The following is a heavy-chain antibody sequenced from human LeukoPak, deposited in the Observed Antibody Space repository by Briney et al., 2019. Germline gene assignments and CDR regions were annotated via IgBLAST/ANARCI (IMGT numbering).Heavy chain of an antibody. CDR3: ATGRGYYYYYMDV. V-gene: IGHV1-24*01. D-gene: IGHD3-10*01. J-gene: IGHJ6*03. Sequence: ASVTVSFKVSGYTLTELSMHWVRQAPGKGLEWMGGFDPEDGETIYAQKFQGRVTMTEDTSTDTAYMELSSLRSEDTAVYYCATGRGYYYYYMDVWGKGTTVTVSS. CDR2: FDPEDGET. CDR1: GYTLTELS.